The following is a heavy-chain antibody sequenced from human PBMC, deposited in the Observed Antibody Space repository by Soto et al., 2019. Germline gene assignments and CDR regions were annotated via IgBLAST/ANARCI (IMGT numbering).Heavy chain of an antibody. J-gene: IGHJ2*01. Sequence: EVQLVESGGGLVQPGGSLRLSCAASGFTFSSYWMHWVRQAPGKGLVWVSCINSDGSSTSYADSVKGRFTISRDNAKNTLYRQMNSLRAEDTAVYYCARGGSLNWYFDLWGRGTLVTVSS. D-gene: IGHD1-26*01. CDR1: GFTFSSYW. CDR3: ARGGSLNWYFDL. CDR2: INSDGSST. V-gene: IGHV3-74*01.